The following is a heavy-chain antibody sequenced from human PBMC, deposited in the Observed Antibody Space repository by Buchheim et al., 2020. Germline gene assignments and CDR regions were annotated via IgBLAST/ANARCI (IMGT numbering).Heavy chain of an antibody. CDR3: ARARGVAAAGIVYYYYYGMDV. D-gene: IGHD6-13*01. V-gene: IGHV1-8*01. CDR2: MNPNSGNT. Sequence: QVQLVQSGAEVKKPGASVKVSCKASGYTFTSYDINWVRQATGKGLEWMGWMNPNSGNTGYAQKFQGRVTMTRNTSISKAYMELSSLRSEDTAVYYCARARGVAAAGIVYYYYYGMDVWGQGTT. CDR1: GYTFTSYD. J-gene: IGHJ6*02.